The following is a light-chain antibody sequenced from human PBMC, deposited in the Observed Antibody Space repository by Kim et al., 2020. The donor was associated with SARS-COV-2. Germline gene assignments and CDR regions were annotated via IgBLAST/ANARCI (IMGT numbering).Light chain of an antibody. Sequence: VALGQTVRSTSQGDSLSTYVATWYQRRPGQAPLLVIFGKNSRPSGIPDRFSGATSGNTASLTITGAQAEDEADYYCNSRDTSDHVVFGGGTQLTVL. J-gene: IGLJ2*01. CDR1: SLSTYV. CDR3: NSRDTSDHVV. CDR2: GKN. V-gene: IGLV3-19*01.